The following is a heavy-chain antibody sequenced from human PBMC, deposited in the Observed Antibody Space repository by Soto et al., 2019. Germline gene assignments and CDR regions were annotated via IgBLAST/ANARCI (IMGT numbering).Heavy chain of an antibody. CDR2: IYTSGST. J-gene: IGHJ6*02. Sequence: SETLSLTCTVSGGSISSYYWSWIRQPAGKGLEWIGRIYTSGSTNYNPSLKSRVTMSVDTSKNQFSLKLSSVTAADTAVYYCARALPYCSGGSCYSGYYYGMDVWGQGTTVTVSS. D-gene: IGHD2-15*01. V-gene: IGHV4-4*07. CDR3: ARALPYCSGGSCYSGYYYGMDV. CDR1: GGSISSYY.